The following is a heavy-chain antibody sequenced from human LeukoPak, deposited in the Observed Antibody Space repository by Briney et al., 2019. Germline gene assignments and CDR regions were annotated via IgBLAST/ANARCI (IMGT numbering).Heavy chain of an antibody. V-gene: IGHV4-30-4*08. CDR2: IYYSGST. Sequence: LRLSCAASGFTFSSYAMSWVRQPPGKGLEWIGYIYYSGSTYYNPSLKSRVTISVDTSKNQFSLKLSSVTAADTAVYYCATDYVWGSYRDDAFDIWGQGTMVTVSS. D-gene: IGHD3-16*02. CDR1: GFTFSSYA. CDR3: ATDYVWGSYRDDAFDI. J-gene: IGHJ3*02.